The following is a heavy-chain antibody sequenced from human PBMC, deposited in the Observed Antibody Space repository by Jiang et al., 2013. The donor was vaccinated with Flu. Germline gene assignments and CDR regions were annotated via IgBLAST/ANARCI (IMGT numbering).Heavy chain of an antibody. CDR1: GGSFSGYY. J-gene: IGHJ4*02. CDR2: IYYSGST. Sequence: SLTCAVYGGSFSGYYWSWIRQPPGKGLEWIGYIYYSGSTNYNPSLKSRVTISVDTSKNQFSLKLSSVTAADTAVYYCARNGQWLVGFDYWGQGTLVTVSS. D-gene: IGHD6-19*01. CDR3: ARNGQWLVGFDY. V-gene: IGHV4-59*01.